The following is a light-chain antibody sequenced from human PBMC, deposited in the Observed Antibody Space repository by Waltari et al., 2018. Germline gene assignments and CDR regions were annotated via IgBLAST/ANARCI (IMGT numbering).Light chain of an antibody. J-gene: IGKJ4*01. CDR1: QSVSSN. Sequence: EIVMTPSPATLSVSPGERATLSCRASQSVSSNLAWYQQKPGQAPRLLIYGASTRATGIPARFSGSGSGTEFTLTISSLQSEDFAVYYCQQYNNWLLLTFGGGTKVEIK. CDR2: GAS. V-gene: IGKV3-15*01. CDR3: QQYNNWLLLT.